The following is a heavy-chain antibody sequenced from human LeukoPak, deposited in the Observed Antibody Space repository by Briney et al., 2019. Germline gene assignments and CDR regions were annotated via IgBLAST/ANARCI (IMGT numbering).Heavy chain of an antibody. CDR2: IYYSGST. D-gene: IGHD5-18*01. Sequence: SETLSLTCTVSGGSVNSGSYYWNWIRQPPGKGLEWIGYIYYSGSTNYNPSLKSRVTISVDTSKNQFSLKLSSVTAADTAVYYCARGTIQLWLPENYYYYYGMDVWGQGTTVTVSS. CDR1: GGSVNSGSYY. J-gene: IGHJ6*02. V-gene: IGHV4-61*01. CDR3: ARGTIQLWLPENYYYYYGMDV.